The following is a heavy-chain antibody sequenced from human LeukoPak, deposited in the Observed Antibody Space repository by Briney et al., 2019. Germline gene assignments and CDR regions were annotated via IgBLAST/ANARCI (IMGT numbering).Heavy chain of an antibody. Sequence: GGSLRLSCAASGFTFSSYWMSWVRPAPGKGLEWVANIKQDGSEKYYVDSVKGRFTISRDNAKNSLYLQMNGLRAEDTAVYYCARERRATMTHYYIDYWGQGTLVTVPS. CDR1: GFTFSSYW. CDR3: ARERRATMTHYYIDY. V-gene: IGHV3-7*01. CDR2: IKQDGSEK. J-gene: IGHJ4*02. D-gene: IGHD3-22*01.